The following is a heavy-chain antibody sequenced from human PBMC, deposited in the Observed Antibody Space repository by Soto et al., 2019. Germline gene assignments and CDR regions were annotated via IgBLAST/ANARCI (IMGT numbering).Heavy chain of an antibody. J-gene: IGHJ4*02. D-gene: IGHD3-3*01. V-gene: IGHV1-18*04. CDR3: ARDPIRFLEWSPLDY. CDR2: ISAYNGNT. Sequence: QVPLVQSGAEVKKPGASVKVSCKASGYTFTSYGISWVRQAPGQGLEWMGWISAYNGNTNYAQKLQGRVTMTTDTSTSTAYMELRSLRSDDTAVYYCARDPIRFLEWSPLDYWGQGTLVTVSS. CDR1: GYTFTSYG.